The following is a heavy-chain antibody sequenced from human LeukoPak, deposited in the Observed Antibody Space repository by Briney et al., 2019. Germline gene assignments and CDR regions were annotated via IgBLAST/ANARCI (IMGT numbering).Heavy chain of an antibody. CDR1: GFTFSSYG. CDR2: ISYDGSNK. CDR3: AKDSSFDY. J-gene: IGHJ4*02. Sequence: HPGGSLRLSCAASGFTFSSYGMHWVRQAPGKGLEWVAVISYDGSNKYYADSVKGRFTISRDNSKNTLYLQMNSLRAEDTAVYYCAKDSSFDYWGQGTLVTVSS. V-gene: IGHV3-30*18.